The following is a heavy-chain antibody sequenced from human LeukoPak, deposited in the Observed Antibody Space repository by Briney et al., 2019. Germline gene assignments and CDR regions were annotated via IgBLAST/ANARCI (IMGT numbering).Heavy chain of an antibody. CDR3: AAMAWG. V-gene: IGHV3-74*01. CDR2: INSDGSTR. D-gene: IGHD1-26*01. CDR1: GFTFSNSW. Sequence: GGSLRPSCAASGFTFSNSWMHWVRQAPGKGLVWVSRINSDGSTRDYADSVRGRFTISRDNAKNTVYLQMNSLRAEDTAVYYCAAMAWGWGQGTLVTVSS. J-gene: IGHJ4*02.